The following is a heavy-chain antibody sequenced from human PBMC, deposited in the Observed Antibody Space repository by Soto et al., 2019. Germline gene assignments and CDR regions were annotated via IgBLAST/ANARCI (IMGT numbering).Heavy chain of an antibody. CDR1: GYTFSNYA. V-gene: IGHV1-18*01. Sequence: GASVKVSCKASGYTFSNYAISWVRQGPGQGLEWMGWISAYNGNTNYAQRLQGRVTMTTDTSTSTAYMELSRLRSDDTAVYYCARGDVGEYFGDYLYFDYCGQGTLVPVSS. J-gene: IGHJ4*02. CDR2: ISAYNGNT. CDR3: ARGDVGEYFGDYLYFDY. D-gene: IGHD4-17*01.